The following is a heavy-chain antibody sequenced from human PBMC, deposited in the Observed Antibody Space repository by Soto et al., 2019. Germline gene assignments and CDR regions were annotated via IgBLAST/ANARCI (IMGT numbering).Heavy chain of an antibody. Sequence: SETLSLTCTVSGGSISSYYWNWIRQPPGKGLEWIGYIYYSGSTNYNPSLKSRVTISVGTSKNQFSLKLSSVTAADTAVYYCARDRNWKGYYRLDVWGQGTTVTVSS. V-gene: IGHV4-59*01. J-gene: IGHJ6*02. CDR2: IYYSGST. CDR3: ARDRNWKGYYRLDV. D-gene: IGHD1-1*01. CDR1: GGSISSYY.